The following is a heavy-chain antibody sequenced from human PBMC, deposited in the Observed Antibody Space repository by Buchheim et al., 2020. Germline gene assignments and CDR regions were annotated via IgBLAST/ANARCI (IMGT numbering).Heavy chain of an antibody. Sequence: QVQLQESGPGLVKPPQTLSLTCTVSGGSISSGDYYWSWIRQPPGKGLEWIGYIYYSGSTYYNPSLKGRVTISVDTSKHQFSLKLRSVTDADTAVYYCARGKDYDVLPHDFDIWGQGK. D-gene: IGHD4-17*01. V-gene: IGHV4-30-4*01. CDR1: GGSISSGDYY. CDR3: ARGKDYDVLPHDFDI. J-gene: IGHJ3*02. CDR2: IYYSGST.